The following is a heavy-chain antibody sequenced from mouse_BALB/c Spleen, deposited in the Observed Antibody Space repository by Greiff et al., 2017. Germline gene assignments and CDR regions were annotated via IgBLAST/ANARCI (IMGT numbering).Heavy chain of an antibody. CDR1: GYAFSSYW. J-gene: IGHJ4*01. Sequence: VQLQQSGAELVRPGSSVKISCKASGYAFSSYWMNWVKQRPGQGLEWIGQIYPGDGDTNYNGNFKGKVTLTADKSSSTAYMQLSSLTSEDSAVYFCARRTDYYAMDYWGQGTSVTVSS. CDR2: IYPGDGDT. V-gene: IGHV1-80*01. D-gene: IGHD4-1*01. CDR3: ARRTDYYAMDY.